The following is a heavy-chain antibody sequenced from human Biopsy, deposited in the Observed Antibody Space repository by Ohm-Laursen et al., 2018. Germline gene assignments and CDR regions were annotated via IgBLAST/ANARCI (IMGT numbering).Heavy chain of an antibody. CDR2: NIPILGTG. CDR3: ATKLTGYFHH. J-gene: IGHJ1*01. Sequence: SVKASCKSPGGTFSNYGVNWVRQAPGQGLEWLGGNIPILGTGNYAQKFQDRVTVAADASTSTATMELRSLRSDDTAVYYCATKLTGYFHHWGQGTLVIVSS. CDR1: GGTFSNYG. V-gene: IGHV1-69*13. D-gene: IGHD3-9*01.